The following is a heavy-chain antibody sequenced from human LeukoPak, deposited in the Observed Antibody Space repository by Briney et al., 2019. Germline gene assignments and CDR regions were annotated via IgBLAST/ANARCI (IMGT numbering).Heavy chain of an antibody. CDR1: GGSISSSSYY. CDR2: IYYSGST. V-gene: IGHV4-39*01. J-gene: IGHJ4*02. D-gene: IGHD6-13*01. CDR3: ARLSEVSSTVDY. Sequence: SETLSLTCTVFGGSISSSSYYWGWIRQPPGKGLEWIGSIYYSGSTYYNPSLKSRVTISVDTSKNQFSLKLSSVTAADTAVYYCARLSEVSSTVDYWGQGTLVTVSS.